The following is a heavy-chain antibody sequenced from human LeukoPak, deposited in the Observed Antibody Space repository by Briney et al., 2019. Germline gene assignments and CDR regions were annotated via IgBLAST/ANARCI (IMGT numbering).Heavy chain of an antibody. CDR2: IYYSGNT. Sequence: PSETLSLTCTVSDGSTSSSLYYWAWIRQPPGQGLEWIGSIYYSGNTYYNPSLKSRVTISVDTSKNQFSLKLSSVTAADTAVYYCARGYTNYGYVFDIWGQGTMVTVSS. J-gene: IGHJ3*02. V-gene: IGHV4-39*07. CDR1: DGSTSSSLYY. CDR3: ARGYTNYGYVFDI. D-gene: IGHD4-11*01.